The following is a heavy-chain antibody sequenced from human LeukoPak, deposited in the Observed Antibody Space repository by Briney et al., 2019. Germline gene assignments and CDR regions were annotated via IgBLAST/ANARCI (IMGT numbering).Heavy chain of an antibody. CDR1: GFTFSDYS. Sequence: GGSLRLSCAASGFTFSDYSMNWVRQAPGKGLEWLSYIGLSSGARYYADSVKGQFSISSDNAKNSLSLQMNSLRADDTAVYYCARDHNYAFDYWGQGILVTVSS. CDR3: ARDHNYAFDY. CDR2: IGLSSGAR. J-gene: IGHJ4*02. D-gene: IGHD5-18*01. V-gene: IGHV3-48*04.